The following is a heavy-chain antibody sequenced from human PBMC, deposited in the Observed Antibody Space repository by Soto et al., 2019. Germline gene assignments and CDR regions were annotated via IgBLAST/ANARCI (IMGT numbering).Heavy chain of an antibody. CDR3: ARGQQLTLYNWFDP. V-gene: IGHV4-39*01. Sequence: SETLSLTCTVSGGSISSSSYYWGWIRQPPGKGLEWIGSIYYSGSTYYNPSLKSRVTISVDTSKNQFSLKLSSVTAADTAVYYCARGQQLTLYNWFDPWGQGTLVTVSS. CDR2: IYYSGST. J-gene: IGHJ5*02. CDR1: GGSISSSSYY. D-gene: IGHD6-13*01.